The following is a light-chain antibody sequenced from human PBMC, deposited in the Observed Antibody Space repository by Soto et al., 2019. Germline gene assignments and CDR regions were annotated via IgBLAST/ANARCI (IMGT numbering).Light chain of an antibody. CDR3: QQYESRPSS. V-gene: IGKV1-33*01. CDR2: GAS. Sequence: DIQLTQSPSSLSASVGDRVTITCRASQSISSYLNWYQQKPGKAPKLLISGASNLETGVPSRFSGRGSRTQFTLTISSLQAEDVATYYCQQYESRPSSFGGGTKVDIK. J-gene: IGKJ4*01. CDR1: QSISSY.